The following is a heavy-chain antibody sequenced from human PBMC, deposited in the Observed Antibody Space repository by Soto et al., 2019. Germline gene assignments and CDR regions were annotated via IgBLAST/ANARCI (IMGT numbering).Heavy chain of an antibody. V-gene: IGHV4-59*08. CDR1: GGSISSYY. D-gene: IGHD3-3*01. CDR2: IYYSGST. J-gene: IGHJ6*03. Sequence: QVQLQESGPGLVKPSETLSLTCTVSGGSISSYYWSWIRQPPGKGLEWIGYIYYSGSTNYNPSLKSRVTISVDTSKNQFSLKLRSVTAADTAVYYCARQGRGSYYDFWSGFSPGTYYYYYYMDVWGKGTTVTVSS. CDR3: ARQGRGSYYDFWSGFSPGTYYYYYYMDV.